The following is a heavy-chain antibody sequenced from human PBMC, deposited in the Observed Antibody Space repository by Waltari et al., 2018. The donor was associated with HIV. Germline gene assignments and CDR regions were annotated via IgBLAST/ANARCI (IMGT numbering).Heavy chain of an antibody. CDR1: GFPFSRYA. CDR3: ARDSLYSDSSGYYFRPFDM. Sequence: QDQLVESGGGVVQPGRSLRLSCAASGFPFSRYAMHWVRPAPGKGLEWVAVISFDGSSAYYADSVKGRFTISKDNPKNTLYLQMKSLITEDTAVYFCARDSLYSDSSGYYFRPFDMWGQGTMVTVSS. V-gene: IGHV3-30-3*01. D-gene: IGHD3-22*01. CDR2: ISFDGSSA. J-gene: IGHJ3*02.